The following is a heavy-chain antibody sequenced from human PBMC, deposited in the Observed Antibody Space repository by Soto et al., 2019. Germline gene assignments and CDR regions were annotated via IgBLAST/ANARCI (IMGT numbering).Heavy chain of an antibody. CDR1: GGCFSGYY. D-gene: IGHD2-2*01. J-gene: IGHJ4*01. V-gene: IGHV4-34*01. CDR3: AWLAGSCQSLVAF. Sequence: SETLSLTCAVYGGCFSGYYWTWIRQPPGTGLEWIGYIYYSGSTYYNPSLKSRVTISVDTSKNQFSLKLSSVTAADTAVYYCAWLAGSCQSLVAFWGHGTLVIVSS. CDR2: IYYSGST.